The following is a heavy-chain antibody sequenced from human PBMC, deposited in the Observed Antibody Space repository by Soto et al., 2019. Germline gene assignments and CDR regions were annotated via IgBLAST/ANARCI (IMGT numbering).Heavy chain of an antibody. J-gene: IGHJ5*02. Sequence: ASVKVSCKASGYTFTSYAMHWVRQAPGQRLEWMGWINAGNGNTKYSQKFQGRVTITRDTSASTAYMELSSLRSEDTAVYYCARVDHPSNIAAAGLWVWFDPWGQGTLVTVSS. CDR1: GYTFTSYA. V-gene: IGHV1-3*01. CDR2: INAGNGNT. D-gene: IGHD6-13*01. CDR3: ARVDHPSNIAAAGLWVWFDP.